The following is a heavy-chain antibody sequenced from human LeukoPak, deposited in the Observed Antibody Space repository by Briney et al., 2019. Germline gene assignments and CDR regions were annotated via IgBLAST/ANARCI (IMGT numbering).Heavy chain of an antibody. Sequence: SETLSLTCGVSGGSLSRYCWSWIRQPPGRGLEWMGEINTGGSTNYNPSLKSRITISVDTSKNQFSLNLDSVTAADTAVYYCARDDLVSTSTGGFDVWGQGILVTVSS. J-gene: IGHJ4*02. CDR2: INTGGST. D-gene: IGHD2-8*02. CDR3: ARDDLVSTSTGGFDV. CDR1: GGSLSRYC. V-gene: IGHV4-34*01.